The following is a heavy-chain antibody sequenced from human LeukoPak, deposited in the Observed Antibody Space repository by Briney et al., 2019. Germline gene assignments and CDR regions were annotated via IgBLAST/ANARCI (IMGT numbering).Heavy chain of an antibody. J-gene: IGHJ6*03. CDR3: ARDGRGEPDFWSGRRYYYMDV. Sequence: ASVKVPCKASGGTFSSYAISWVRQAPGQGLEWMGGIIPIFGTANYAQKFQGRVTITTDESTSTAYMELSSLRSEDTAVYYCARDGRGEPDFWSGRRYYYMDVWGKGTTVTVSS. CDR1: GGTFSSYA. D-gene: IGHD3-3*01. CDR2: IIPIFGTA. V-gene: IGHV1-69*05.